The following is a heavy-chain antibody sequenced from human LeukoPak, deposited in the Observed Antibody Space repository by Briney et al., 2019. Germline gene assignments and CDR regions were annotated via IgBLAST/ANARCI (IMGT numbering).Heavy chain of an antibody. V-gene: IGHV1-3*03. CDR1: AYSFTPYA. J-gene: IGHJ5*02. D-gene: IGHD3-3*01. CDR3: AREAITIFGVVRTQTTYGPHRFDP. CDR2: INAGNGHT. Sequence: AASVKVSCKTSAYSFTPYAMHWVRQAPGQRLEWMGWINAGNGHTKYSQEFQGRLTITRDTSANIVYMELSSLRSEDTAVYYCAREAITIFGVVRTQTTYGPHRFDPWGQGTLVTVSS.